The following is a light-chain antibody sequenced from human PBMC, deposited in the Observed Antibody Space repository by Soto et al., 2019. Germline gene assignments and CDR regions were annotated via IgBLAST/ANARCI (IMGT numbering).Light chain of an antibody. V-gene: IGKV3-11*01. CDR3: QHRSIWPVS. CDR1: QGGSSY. J-gene: IGKJ5*01. Sequence: EIVLVQSSGTPSVSPGEKATLSCRASQGGSSYLAWYQQKPGQAPRLLIFDASNRATGIPARFSGSGSGTDFTLTISSLEPEDFAVYYCQHRSIWPVSFGQGTRLEIK. CDR2: DAS.